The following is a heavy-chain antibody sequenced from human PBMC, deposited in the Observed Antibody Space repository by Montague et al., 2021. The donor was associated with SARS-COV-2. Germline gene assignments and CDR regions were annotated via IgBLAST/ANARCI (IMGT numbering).Heavy chain of an antibody. CDR2: IHHGGST. CDR1: GGSFSTYS. CDR3: ARLGDGVVPSPILGVGPYYSYYYMDV. J-gene: IGHJ6*03. Sequence: SETLSLTCAAHGGSFSTYSWNWIRQPPGKGLEWIGEIHHGGSTNYNPSLKSRVTISADTSKNQFSLKLTSVAAEDTAVYYCARLGDGVVPSPILGVGPYYSYYYMDVWGKGTTVTVSS. D-gene: IGHD3-10*01. V-gene: IGHV4-34*01.